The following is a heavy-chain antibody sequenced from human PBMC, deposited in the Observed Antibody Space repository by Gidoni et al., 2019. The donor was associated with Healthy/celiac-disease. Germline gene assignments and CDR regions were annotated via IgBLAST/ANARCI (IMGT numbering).Heavy chain of an antibody. D-gene: IGHD6-13*01. J-gene: IGHJ6*02. V-gene: IGHV1-69*01. CDR2: IIPIFGTA. Sequence: QVQLVQSGAEVKKPGSSVKVSCKASGGTFSSYAISWVRQAPGQGLEWMGGIIPIFGTANYAQNVQGRGTITADESTSTAYMELSSLRSEDTAVYYCASNLGHPSIAAAGIDPYYYGMDVWGQGTTVTVSS. CDR1: GGTFSSYA. CDR3: ASNLGHPSIAAAGIDPYYYGMDV.